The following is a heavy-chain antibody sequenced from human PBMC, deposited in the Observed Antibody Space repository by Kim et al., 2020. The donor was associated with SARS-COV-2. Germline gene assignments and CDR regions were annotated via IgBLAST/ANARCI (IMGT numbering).Heavy chain of an antibody. CDR2: ISAYNGYT. J-gene: IGHJ4*02. CDR3: AASTSIAIGPRS. V-gene: IGHV1-18*04. D-gene: IGHD2-21*01. Sequence: ASVKVSCKASGYTFTSYGFHWVRQAPGQGLEWMGWISAYNGYTNSAQNFQGRVTMTTDTSTSTAYMELTSLKSDDTAVYYCAASTSIAIGPRSWGQGTLVTVSS. CDR1: GYTFTSYG.